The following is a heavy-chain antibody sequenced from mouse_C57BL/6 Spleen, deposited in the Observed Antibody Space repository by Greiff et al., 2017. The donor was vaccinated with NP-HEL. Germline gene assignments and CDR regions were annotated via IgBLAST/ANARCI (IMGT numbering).Heavy chain of an antibody. J-gene: IGHJ1*03. D-gene: IGHD2-3*01. V-gene: IGHV1-15*01. CDR2: IDPETGGT. CDR1: GYTFTDYE. CDR3: TRWDGYLWYFDV. Sequence: VQLQQSGAELVRPGASVTLSCKASGYTFTDYEMHWVKQTPVHGLEWIGAIDPETGGTAYNQKFKGKAILTADKSSSTAYMELRSLTSEDSAFYYCTRWDGYLWYFDVWGTGTTVTVSS.